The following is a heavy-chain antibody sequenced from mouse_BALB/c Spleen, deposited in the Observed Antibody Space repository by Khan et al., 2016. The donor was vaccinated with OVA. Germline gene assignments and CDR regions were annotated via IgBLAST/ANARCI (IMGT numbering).Heavy chain of an antibody. V-gene: IGHV5-17*02. CDR3: ARSAYYGVAY. Sequence: EVELVESGGGLVQPGGSRKLSCAASGFTFSSFGMHWVRQAPEKGLEWVAYISSGSSTIYYADTLKGRFTISRDTPKNTLFLEMTSLRSEDTAMYYCARSAYYGVAYWGQGTLVTFSA. CDR2: ISSGSSTI. J-gene: IGHJ3*01. CDR1: GFTFSSFG. D-gene: IGHD1-1*01.